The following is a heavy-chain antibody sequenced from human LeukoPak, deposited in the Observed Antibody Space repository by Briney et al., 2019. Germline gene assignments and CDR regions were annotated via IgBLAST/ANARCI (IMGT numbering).Heavy chain of an antibody. CDR1: GGTFSSYA. D-gene: IGHD4-23*01. V-gene: IGHV1-18*01. CDR3: AREDGGNSGYYFDY. J-gene: IGHJ4*02. CDR2: ISAYNGNT. Sequence: ASVKVSCKASGGTFSSYAISWVRQAPGQGLEWMGWISAYNGNTNYAQKLQGRVTMTTDTSTSTAYMELRSLRSDDTAVYYCAREDGGNSGYYFDYWGQGTLVTVSS.